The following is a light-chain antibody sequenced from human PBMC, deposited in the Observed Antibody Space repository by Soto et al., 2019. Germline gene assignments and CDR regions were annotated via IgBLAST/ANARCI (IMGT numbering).Light chain of an antibody. Sequence: QSALTQPRSVSGSPGQSLTISCSGSSSDIGDYDYVSWYQQHLGKAPTLLIYDVTKRPSGVPDRFSGSKSGDTASLTISGLQAGDEGNYYCCSYVGSNTLYVFGTGTKLTVL. V-gene: IGLV2-11*01. J-gene: IGLJ1*01. CDR3: CSYVGSNTLYV. CDR1: SSDIGDYDY. CDR2: DVT.